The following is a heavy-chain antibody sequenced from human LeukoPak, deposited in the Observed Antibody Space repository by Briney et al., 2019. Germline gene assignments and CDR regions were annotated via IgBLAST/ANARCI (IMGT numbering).Heavy chain of an antibody. J-gene: IGHJ6*03. CDR2: MNAGNGNT. V-gene: IGHV1-3*01. Sequence: EASVKVPCKAPGYIFTDYAIHWLRQAPGQRPEWMGWMNAGNGNTKYSQKFQGRITLIRDTSAATAYMELSSLRHDDLAVYYCARGRGTSGSNRDFYYYYYMDVWGKGTTVTVSS. D-gene: IGHD2-15*01. CDR1: GYIFTDYA. CDR3: ARGRGTSGSNRDFYYYYYMDV.